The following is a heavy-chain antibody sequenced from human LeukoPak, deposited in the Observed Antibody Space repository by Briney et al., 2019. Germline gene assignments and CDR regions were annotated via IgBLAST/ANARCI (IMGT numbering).Heavy chain of an antibody. V-gene: IGHV4-61*02. Sequence: SETLSLTCTVSGGSISSGSYYWSWIRQPAGKGLEWIGRIYTSGSTNYNPSLKSRVTISVDTSKNQFSLKLRSVTAADTAVYYCVRDVNEGSGGWYGSWFDPWGQGTLVTVSS. D-gene: IGHD6-19*01. CDR2: IYTSGST. CDR3: VRDVNEGSGGWYGSWFDP. CDR1: GGSISSGSYY. J-gene: IGHJ5*02.